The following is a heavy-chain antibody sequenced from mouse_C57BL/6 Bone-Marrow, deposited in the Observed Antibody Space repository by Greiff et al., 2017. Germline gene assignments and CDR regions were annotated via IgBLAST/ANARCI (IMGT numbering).Heavy chain of an antibody. CDR3: VRDGSSRRDWYFDV. D-gene: IGHD1-3*01. J-gene: IGHJ1*03. Sequence: EVKVVESGGGLVQPKGSLKLSCAASGFTFNTYAMHWVRQAPGKGLEWVARIRSKSSNYATYYADSVKDRFTISRDDSQSMLYLQMNNLKTEDTAMYYCVRDGSSRRDWYFDVWGTGTTVTVSS. V-gene: IGHV10-3*01. CDR1: GFTFNTYA. CDR2: IRSKSSNYAT.